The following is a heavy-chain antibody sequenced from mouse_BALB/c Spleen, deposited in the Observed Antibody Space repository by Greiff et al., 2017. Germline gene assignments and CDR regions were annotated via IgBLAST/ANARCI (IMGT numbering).Heavy chain of an antibody. V-gene: IGHV5-6*01. D-gene: IGHD2-3*01. J-gene: IGHJ4*01. CDR1: GFTFSSYG. Sequence: EVKLMESGGDLVKPGGSLKLSCAASGFTFSSYGMSWVRQPPDKRLEWVATISSGGSYTYYPDSVKGQFTISRDNAKNTLDLQMSSLTSEDTAMYYCERQVIYDGNYEDYYAMDYWGQGTSVTVSS. CDR2: ISSGGSYT. CDR3: ERQVIYDGNYEDYYAMDY.